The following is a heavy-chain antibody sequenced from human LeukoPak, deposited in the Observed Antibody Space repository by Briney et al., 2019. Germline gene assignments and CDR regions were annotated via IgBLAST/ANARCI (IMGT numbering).Heavy chain of an antibody. CDR2: IRYDGSNK. D-gene: IGHD2-2*01. J-gene: IGHJ1*01. Sequence: GGSLRLSCAASGFTFSSYGMHWVRQAPGKGLEWVAFIRYDGSNKYYADSVKGRFTISRDNSKNTLYLQMNSLRAEDTAVYYCAKELEDIVVVPAAPSGYFQHWGQGTLVTVSS. CDR1: GFTFSSYG. V-gene: IGHV3-30*02. CDR3: AKELEDIVVVPAAPSGYFQH.